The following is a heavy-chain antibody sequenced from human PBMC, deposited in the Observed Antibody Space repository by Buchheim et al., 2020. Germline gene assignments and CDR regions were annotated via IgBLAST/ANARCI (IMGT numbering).Heavy chain of an antibody. V-gene: IGHV1-46*01. CDR1: GYTFTSHY. CDR2: INPSGGST. CDR3: ARDREAAAVPLFDY. J-gene: IGHJ4*02. Sequence: QVQLVQSGAEVKKPGASVKVSCKASGYTFTSHYMHWVRQAPGQGLEWMGIINPSGGSTSHAQKFQGRVTMTRDTSTRTVYMGLGSLRSEDTAVYYCARDREAAAVPLFDYWGQGTL. D-gene: IGHD6-13*01.